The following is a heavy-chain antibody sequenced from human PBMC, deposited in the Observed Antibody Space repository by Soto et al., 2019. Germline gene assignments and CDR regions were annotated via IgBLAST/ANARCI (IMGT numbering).Heavy chain of an antibody. J-gene: IGHJ6*02. Sequence: GGSLRFSCAASGFTFSSYAMSWVRQAPGKGLEWVSAISGSGGSTYYADSVKGRFTISRDNSKNTLYLQMNSLRAEDTAVYYCAKDLPGGSYYYYYYGMDVWGQGTTVTVSS. CDR1: GFTFSSYA. D-gene: IGHD3-16*01. V-gene: IGHV3-23*01. CDR2: ISGSGGST. CDR3: AKDLPGGSYYYYYYGMDV.